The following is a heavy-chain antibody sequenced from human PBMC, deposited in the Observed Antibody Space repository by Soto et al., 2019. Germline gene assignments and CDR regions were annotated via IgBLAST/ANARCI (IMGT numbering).Heavy chain of an antibody. CDR1: GFTFSTYG. V-gene: IGHV3-30*18. D-gene: IGHD6-19*01. J-gene: IGHJ4*02. CDR2: ISYDGIHK. CDR3: AKEIIAVTGPWDFDN. Sequence: QVQLVESGGGVVQPGRSLRLSCAASGFTFSTYGMSWVRQAPGKGLEWVAIISYDGIHKYYADCVKGRFTISRDNSRNTLYLQMNSLRAEDTAVYYCAKEIIAVTGPWDFDNWGQGTLVTVSS.